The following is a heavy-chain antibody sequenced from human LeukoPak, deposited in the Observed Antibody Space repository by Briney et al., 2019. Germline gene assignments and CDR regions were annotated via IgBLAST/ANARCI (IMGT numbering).Heavy chain of an antibody. J-gene: IGHJ5*02. CDR2: ISTDGSST. V-gene: IGHV3-74*01. CDR3: ARARPLPIAGGFDT. CDR1: GFTFSSYW. D-gene: IGHD3-16*01. Sequence: GGSLRLFCAASGFTFSSYWMQWVRQGPGEGLVWLSRISTDGSSTDYADSVKGRFTISRENAKNTLYLQMNSLRAEDTAVYYCARARPLPIAGGFDTWGQGSLVTVSS.